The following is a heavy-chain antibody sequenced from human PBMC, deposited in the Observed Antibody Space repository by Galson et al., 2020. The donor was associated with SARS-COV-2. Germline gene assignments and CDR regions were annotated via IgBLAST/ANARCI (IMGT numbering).Heavy chain of an antibody. Sequence: GGSLRLSCAASGFTFGSYAMNWVRQAPGKGLEWVSAISGSGGSTYYADSVKGRFTISRDNSKNTLYLQMNSLRAEDTAVYYCAIKEGYYYYGMDVWGQGTTVTVSS. V-gene: IGHV3-23*01. J-gene: IGHJ6*02. CDR3: AIKEGYYYYGMDV. CDR2: ISGSGGST. CDR1: GFTFGSYA.